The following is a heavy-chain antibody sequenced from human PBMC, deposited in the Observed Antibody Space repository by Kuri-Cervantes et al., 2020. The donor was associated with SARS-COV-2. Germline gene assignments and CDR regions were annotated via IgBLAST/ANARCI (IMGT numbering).Heavy chain of an antibody. V-gene: IGHV4-61*01. J-gene: IGHJ5*02. CDR2: IYYSGST. CDR1: GGSVSSGSYY. D-gene: IGHD2-8*01. CDR3: ARALRCTNGVCYRRWFDP. Sequence: GSLRLSCTVSGGSVSSGSYYWSWIRQPPGRGLEWIGYIYYSGSTNYNPSLKSRVTISVDTSKNQFSLKLSSVTAADTAVYYCARALRCTNGVCYRRWFDPWGQGTLVTVSS.